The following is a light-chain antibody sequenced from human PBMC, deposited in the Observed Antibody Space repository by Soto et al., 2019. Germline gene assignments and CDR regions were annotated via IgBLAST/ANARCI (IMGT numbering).Light chain of an antibody. CDR3: LQLSNSPRLT. V-gene: IGKV3-11*01. J-gene: IGKJ4*01. CDR1: QSVSSY. Sequence: EIVLTQSPATLSLSPGERATLSCRASQSVSSYLAWYQQKPGQAPRLLLYDASNRATGIPARFSGSGSGTDFTLTISSLHPALFAVYDCLQLSNSPRLTFGGGTKVEIK. CDR2: DAS.